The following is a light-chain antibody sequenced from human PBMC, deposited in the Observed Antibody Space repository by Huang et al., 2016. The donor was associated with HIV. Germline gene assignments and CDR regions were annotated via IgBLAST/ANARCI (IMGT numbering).Light chain of an antibody. J-gene: IGKJ2*01. Sequence: DIQMTQSPSSLSASVGDRVTITCRASQGIKNYLAWFQQKPGKAPKSLIHRVAYLHSGVPSRFSGSGSGIHVTLTINSLQPEDFAFYYCQQYYTYPYTFGQATKLEIK. CDR2: RVA. V-gene: IGKV1-16*01. CDR3: QQYYTYPYT. CDR1: QGIKNY.